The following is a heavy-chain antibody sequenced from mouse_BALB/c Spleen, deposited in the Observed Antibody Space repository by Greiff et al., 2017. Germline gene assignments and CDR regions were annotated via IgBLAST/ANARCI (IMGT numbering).Heavy chain of an antibody. J-gene: IGHJ2*01. D-gene: IGHD2-3*01. Sequence: EVKLMESGGGLVKPGGSLKLSCAASGFTFSSYAMSWVRQSPEKRLEWVAEISSGGSYTYYPDTVTGRFTISRDNAKNTLYLQMSSLKSEDTAMYYCARKDGYSYWGQGTTLTVSS. CDR3: ARKDGYSY. CDR2: ISSGGSYT. CDR1: GFTFSSYA. V-gene: IGHV5-9-4*01.